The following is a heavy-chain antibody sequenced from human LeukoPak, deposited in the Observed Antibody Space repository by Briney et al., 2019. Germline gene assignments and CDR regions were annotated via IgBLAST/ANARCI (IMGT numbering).Heavy chain of an antibody. J-gene: IGHJ6*02. V-gene: IGHV1-3*01. CDR2: INAGNGNT. CDR3: ARDRLVVVPAATDGMDV. D-gene: IGHD2-2*01. CDR1: GYTFTSYA. Sequence: GASVNVSCKASGYTFTSYAMHWVRQAPGQRLEWMGWINAGNGNTKYSQKFQGRVTITRDTSASTAYMELSSLRSEDTAVYYCARDRLVVVPAATDGMDVWGQGTTVTVSS.